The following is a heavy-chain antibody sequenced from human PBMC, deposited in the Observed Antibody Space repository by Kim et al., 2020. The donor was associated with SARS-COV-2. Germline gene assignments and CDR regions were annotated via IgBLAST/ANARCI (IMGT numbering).Heavy chain of an antibody. CDR2: ISSSSSYI. CDR1: GFTFSSYS. Sequence: GGSLRLSCAASGFTFSSYSMNWVRQAPGKGLEWVSSISSSSSYIYYADSVKGRFTISRDNAKNSLYLQMNSLRAEDTAVYYCARDLVSAYYYDSSGSGDYWGQGTLVTVSS. CDR3: ARDLVSAYYYDSSGSGDY. J-gene: IGHJ4*02. V-gene: IGHV3-21*01. D-gene: IGHD3-22*01.